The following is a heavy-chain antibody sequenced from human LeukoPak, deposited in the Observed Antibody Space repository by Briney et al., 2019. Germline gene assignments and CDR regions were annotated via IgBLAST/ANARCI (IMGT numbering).Heavy chain of an antibody. V-gene: IGHV3-23*01. CDR3: AKLPEEHLNLDY. J-gene: IGHJ4*02. CDR1: GFTFSSCA. CDR2: ISGSGGSI. Sequence: PGGSLRLSCAASGFTFSSCAMSWVRQAPGKGLDWVSVISGSGGSIYYGDSLKGRFSISRDNSKNMLYLQMNSLRVEDTAVYYCAKLPEEHLNLDYWGQGTLVTVSS. D-gene: IGHD1-14*01.